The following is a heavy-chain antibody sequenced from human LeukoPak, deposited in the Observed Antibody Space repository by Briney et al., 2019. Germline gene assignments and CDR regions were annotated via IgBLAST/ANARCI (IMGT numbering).Heavy chain of an antibody. V-gene: IGHV1-8*01. CDR1: GYTFTSYN. CDR3: ATSIVPRAFDY. D-gene: IGHD1-26*01. CDR2: MNPNNGDT. Sequence: ASVKVSCKASGYTFTSYNINWVRQPTGQGLEWMGWMNPNNGDTGYAQKFQGRVSMTRDTSISTAYMELSSLRSEDTAVYYCATSIVPRAFDYWGQGSLVTVSS. J-gene: IGHJ4*02.